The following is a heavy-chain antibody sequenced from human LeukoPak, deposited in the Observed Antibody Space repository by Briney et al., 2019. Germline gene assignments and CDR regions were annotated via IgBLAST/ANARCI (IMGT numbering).Heavy chain of an antibody. Sequence: GASVKVSCKASGGTFSSYAISWVRQAPGQGLEWMGRIIPILGIANYAQKFQGRVTITADKSTSTAYMELSSLRAEDTAVYYCARAMSTFGGVRNYFDSWGQGTLVTVSS. CDR3: ARAMSTFGGVRNYFDS. J-gene: IGHJ4*02. CDR2: IIPILGIA. CDR1: GGTFSSYA. D-gene: IGHD3-16*01. V-gene: IGHV1-69*04.